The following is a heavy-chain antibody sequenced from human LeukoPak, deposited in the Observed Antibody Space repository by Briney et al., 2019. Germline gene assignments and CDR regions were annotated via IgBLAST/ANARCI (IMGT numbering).Heavy chain of an antibody. CDR1: VFMFDDYV. Sequence: PGWSLRISCAASVFMFDDYVMHWVRQVPGRGLEWVSLISKDGVRSFFADSVRGRFTISRDNNNNSLSQQMYILTTEDTAFYYCAREQFSHTSNYFDNWGQGILVTVSS. V-gene: IGHV3-43*02. CDR3: AREQFSHTSNYFDN. J-gene: IGHJ4*02. D-gene: IGHD5-24*01. CDR2: ISKDGVRS.